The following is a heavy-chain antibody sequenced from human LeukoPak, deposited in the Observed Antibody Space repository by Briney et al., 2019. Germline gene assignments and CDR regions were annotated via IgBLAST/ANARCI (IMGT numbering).Heavy chain of an antibody. J-gene: IGHJ4*02. D-gene: IGHD2-2*02. CDR2: IYYSGST. CDR3: AMDCSSTSCYSYYFDY. Sequence: PSETLPLTCSVSGDSISSSYWSWIRQPPGKGLDWIGYIYYSGSTNYNPSLKSRVTISVDTSKNQFSLKLSSVTAADTAVYYCAMDCSSTSCYSYYFDYWGQGTLVTVSS. V-gene: IGHV4-59*08. CDR1: GDSISSSY.